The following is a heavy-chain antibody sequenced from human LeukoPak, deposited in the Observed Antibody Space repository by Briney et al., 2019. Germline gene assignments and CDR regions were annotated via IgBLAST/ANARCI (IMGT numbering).Heavy chain of an antibody. CDR3: ARDSPLLWFGELLCAY. V-gene: IGHV1-18*01. CDR2: ISAYNGNT. CDR1: GYTFTSYG. J-gene: IGHJ4*02. Sequence: ASVKVSCKASGYTFTSYGISWVRQAPGQGLEWMGWISAYNGNTNYAQKLQGRVTMTTDTSTSTAYMELRSLRSDDTAVYYCARDSPLLWFGELLCAYWGQGTLVTVSS. D-gene: IGHD3-10*01.